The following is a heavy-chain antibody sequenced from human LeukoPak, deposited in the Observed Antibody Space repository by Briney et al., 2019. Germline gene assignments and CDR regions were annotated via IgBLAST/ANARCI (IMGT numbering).Heavy chain of an antibody. Sequence: ALVKVSCKASGYTFTSYDINWVRQATGQGLEWMGWMNPNSGNTGYAQKFQGKVTMTRNTSISTAYMELSSLRSEDTAVYYCARGRSDYDFWSGYIGPNWFDPWGQGTLVTVSS. V-gene: IGHV1-8*01. D-gene: IGHD3-3*01. CDR2: MNPNSGNT. J-gene: IGHJ5*02. CDR3: ARGRSDYDFWSGYIGPNWFDP. CDR1: GYTFTSYD.